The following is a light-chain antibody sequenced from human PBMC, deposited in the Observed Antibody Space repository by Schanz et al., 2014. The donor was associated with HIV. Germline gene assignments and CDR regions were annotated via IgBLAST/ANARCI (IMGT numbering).Light chain of an antibody. J-gene: IGKJ2*01. V-gene: IGKV3-20*01. CDR3: QQYNNWPPYT. CDR1: QSVSNNY. CDR2: GAS. Sequence: EIVLTQSPGTLSLSPGERVTLSCRASQSVSNNYLAWYRQTPGQPPRLVIFGASNKAAGFSHRFSGSGSGTDFTLTISSLQSEDFAVYYCQQYNNWPPYTFGQGTKLEIK.